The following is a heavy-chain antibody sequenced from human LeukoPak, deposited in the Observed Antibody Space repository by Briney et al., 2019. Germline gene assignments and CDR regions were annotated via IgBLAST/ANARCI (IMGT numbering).Heavy chain of an antibody. J-gene: IGHJ4*02. CDR3: ARAPIPYYNDSSAYYSDY. CDR1: GYTFTNFD. V-gene: IGHV1-8*03. Sequence: ASVKVSCKTSGYTFTNFDINWVRQATGQGLEWLGWMNPYTGKTGYAQKFQGRVTFTGDTSIRTAYMEVSSMTSEDTAVYYCARAPIPYYNDSSAYYSDYWGQGTLVTVSS. D-gene: IGHD3-22*01. CDR2: MNPYTGKT.